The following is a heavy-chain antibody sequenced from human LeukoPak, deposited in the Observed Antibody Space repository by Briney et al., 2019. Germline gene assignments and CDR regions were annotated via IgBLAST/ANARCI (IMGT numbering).Heavy chain of an antibody. V-gene: IGHV3-30-3*01. Sequence: GGSLRLSCAASGFTFSSYAMHWVRQAPGKGLEWVAVISYDGSNKYYADSVKGRFTISRDNSKNTLYLQMNSLRAEDTAVYYCARESITIFGVVGGSAFDIWGQGTMVTVSS. D-gene: IGHD3-3*01. J-gene: IGHJ3*02. CDR3: ARESITIFGVVGGSAFDI. CDR1: GFTFSSYA. CDR2: ISYDGSNK.